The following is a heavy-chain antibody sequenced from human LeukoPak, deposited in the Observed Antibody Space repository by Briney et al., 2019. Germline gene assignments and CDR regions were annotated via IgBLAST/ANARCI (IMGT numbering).Heavy chain of an antibody. V-gene: IGHV3-23*01. Sequence: GGSLRLSCAASGFTFSSYAMSWVRQAPGKGLEWLSSISGSGDSTYYADSVKGRFTISRDISKNTLYLQMNSLRAEDTAIYYCAKRGPSVTTESYYFDYWGQGSLVPVSS. CDR3: AKRGPSVTTESYYFDY. CDR1: GFTFSSYA. CDR2: ISGSGDST. J-gene: IGHJ4*02. D-gene: IGHD4-17*01.